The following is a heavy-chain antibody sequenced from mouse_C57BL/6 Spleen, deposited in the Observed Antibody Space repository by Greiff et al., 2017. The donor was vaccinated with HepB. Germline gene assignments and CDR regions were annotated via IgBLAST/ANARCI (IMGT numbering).Heavy chain of an antibody. D-gene: IGHD2-3*01. V-gene: IGHV1-82*01. J-gene: IGHJ4*01. Sequence: VQLQESGPELVKPGASVKISCKASGYAFSSSWMNWVKQRPGKGLEWIGRIYPGDGDTNYNGKFKGKATLTADKSSSTAYMQLSSLTSEDSAVYFCASDGTLYAMDYWGQGTSVTVSS. CDR3: ASDGTLYAMDY. CDR1: GYAFSSSW. CDR2: IYPGDGDT.